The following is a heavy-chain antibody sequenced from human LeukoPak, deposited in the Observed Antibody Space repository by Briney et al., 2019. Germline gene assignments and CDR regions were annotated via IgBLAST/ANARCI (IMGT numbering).Heavy chain of an antibody. Sequence: ASVKVSCKASGYTFTSYGIGWVRQAPGQGLEWMGWISAYNGNTNYAQKLQGRVTMTTDTSTSTAYMNLRSLRAEDTAVYYCAESSSGFDYWGQGTLVTVSS. CDR3: AESSSGFDY. CDR1: GYTFTSYG. CDR2: ISAYNGNT. D-gene: IGHD1-1*01. J-gene: IGHJ4*02. V-gene: IGHV1-18*01.